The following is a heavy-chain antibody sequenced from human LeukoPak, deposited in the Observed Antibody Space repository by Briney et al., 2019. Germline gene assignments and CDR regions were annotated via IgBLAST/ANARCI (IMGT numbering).Heavy chain of an antibody. Sequence: GGSLRLSCAASGFTVSSNYMSWVRQAPGKGLEWVSVIYSGGSTYYADSVKGRFTISRDNSKNTLYLQMNSLRAEDTAVYYCARGCSSTSCYDYWGQRTLVTVSS. J-gene: IGHJ4*02. D-gene: IGHD2-2*01. CDR2: IYSGGST. V-gene: IGHV3-53*01. CDR1: GFTVSSNY. CDR3: ARGCSSTSCYDY.